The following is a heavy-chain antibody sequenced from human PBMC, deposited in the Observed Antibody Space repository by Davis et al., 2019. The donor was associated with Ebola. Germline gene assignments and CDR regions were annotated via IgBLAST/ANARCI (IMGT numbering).Heavy chain of an antibody. D-gene: IGHD3-16*01. CDR2: IGTAGDT. CDR1: GFTLSRDD. J-gene: IGHJ6*02. Sequence: GGSLRLSCAASGFTLSRDDMHWVRQAAGKGLAWVSGIGTAGDTYYSDSVKGRFTISRENATNSLFLQMNSLRAEDTAVYFCARDGGLGAMDVWGQGTTITVSS. CDR3: ARDGGLGAMDV. V-gene: IGHV3-13*01.